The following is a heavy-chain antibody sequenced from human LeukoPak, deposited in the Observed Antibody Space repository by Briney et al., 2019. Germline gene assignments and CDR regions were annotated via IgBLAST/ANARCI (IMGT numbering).Heavy chain of an antibody. CDR2: INPNSGGT. J-gene: IGHJ5*02. D-gene: IGHD3-16*01. CDR3: ARGGEFLHPRDIGEFDP. V-gene: IGHV1-2*04. CDR1: GYTFTGYY. Sequence: ASVKVSCKASGYTFTGYYMHWVRQAPGQGLEWMGWINPNSGGTNYAQKFQGWVTMTRDTSISTAYMELSRLRSDDTAVYYCARGGEFLHPRDIGEFDPWGQGTLVTVPS.